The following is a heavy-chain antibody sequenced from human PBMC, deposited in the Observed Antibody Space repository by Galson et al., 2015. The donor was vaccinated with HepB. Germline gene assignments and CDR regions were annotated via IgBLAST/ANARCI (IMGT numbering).Heavy chain of an antibody. CDR1: GFTFSTYW. CDR3: ARVPDITVTGTPHWYFDL. J-gene: IGHJ2*01. D-gene: IGHD6-19*01. V-gene: IGHV3-74*01. Sequence: SLRLSCVASGFTFSTYWMHWVRQAPGKGLVWVSRINSDESSTSYADSVKGRFTISRDNAKNTLYLQMNSLRAEDTAVYYCARVPDITVTGTPHWYFDLWGRGTLVTVSS. CDR2: INSDESST.